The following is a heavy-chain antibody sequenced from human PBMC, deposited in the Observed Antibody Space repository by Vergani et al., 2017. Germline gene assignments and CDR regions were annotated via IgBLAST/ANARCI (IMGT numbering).Heavy chain of an antibody. J-gene: IGHJ5*02. D-gene: IGHD5-18*01. Sequence: QVQLQQWGAGLLKPSETLSLTCAVYGGSFSGYYWSWIRQPPGKGLEWIGEINHSGSTNYNPSLKSRVTISVDTSKNQFSLKLSSVTAADTAVYYCARGPSGYSYGYWFDPWGQGTLVTVSS. CDR2: INHSGST. CDR3: ARGPSGYSYGYWFDP. V-gene: IGHV4-34*01. CDR1: GGSFSGYY.